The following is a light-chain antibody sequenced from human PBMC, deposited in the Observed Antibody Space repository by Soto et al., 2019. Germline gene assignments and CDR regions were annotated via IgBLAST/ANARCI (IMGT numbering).Light chain of an antibody. V-gene: IGLV2-14*01. CDR1: SSDVGGYNY. CDR3: SSYTSSSTLRV. Sequence: QSALTQPASVSGSPGQSFTISCTGSSSDVGGYNYVSWYQQHPGKAPKLMIYDVSNRPSGVSNRFSGSKSGNTASLTISGLQAEDEADYYCSSYTSSSTLRVFGGGTKVTVL. CDR2: DVS. J-gene: IGLJ3*02.